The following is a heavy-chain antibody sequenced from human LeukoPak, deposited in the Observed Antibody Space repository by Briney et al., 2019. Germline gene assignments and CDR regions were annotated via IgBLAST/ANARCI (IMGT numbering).Heavy chain of an antibody. J-gene: IGHJ5*02. CDR3: ATLGRGYSPNP. V-gene: IGHV1-2*06. D-gene: IGHD5-18*01. CDR2: INPNRGGT. Sequence: ASVKVSCKASGYTFTGYYMHWVRQAPGQGLEWMGRINPNRGGTNYAQKFQGRVTMTRDTSISTAYMELSRLRSDDTAVYYCATLGRGYSPNPWGQGTLVTVSS. CDR1: GYTFTGYY.